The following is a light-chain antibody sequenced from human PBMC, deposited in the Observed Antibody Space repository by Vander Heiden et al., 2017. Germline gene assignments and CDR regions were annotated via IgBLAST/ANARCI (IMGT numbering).Light chain of an antibody. J-gene: IGLJ2*01. Sequence: QLVLTQSPSASASLGAAVKLTCTLSSGHSSYAIAWPQQQPEKGPRYLIKLNSDGSHSKGDGIPDRFSGCSSGAERYLTIPSLQSEDEADYYCQTWGTGVVFGGGTKLTVL. CDR1: SGHSSYA. CDR3: QTWGTGVV. V-gene: IGLV4-69*01. CDR2: LNSDGSH.